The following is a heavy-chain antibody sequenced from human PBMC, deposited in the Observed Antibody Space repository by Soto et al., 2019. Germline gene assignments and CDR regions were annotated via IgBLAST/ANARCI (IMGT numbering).Heavy chain of an antibody. CDR2: ISYDGSNK. V-gene: IGHV3-30*03. CDR1: GFTFSSYG. CDR3: AIDPHIAVAGPYYFDY. Sequence: GGSLRLSCAASGFTFSSYGMHWVRQAPGKGLEWVAVISYDGSNKYYADSVKGRFTISRDNSKNTLYLQMNSLRAEDTAVYYCAIDPHIAVAGPYYFDYWGQGTLVTVSS. J-gene: IGHJ4*02. D-gene: IGHD6-19*01.